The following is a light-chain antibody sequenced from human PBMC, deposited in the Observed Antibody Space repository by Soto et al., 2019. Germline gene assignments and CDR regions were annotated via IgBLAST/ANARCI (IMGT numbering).Light chain of an antibody. CDR1: QSVSSY. Sequence: EIVLTQSPATLSLSPGERATLSCRASQSVSSYLAWYQQKPGQAPRLLIYDASNRATGIPARFSGSWSGTDFTLTISSLEHEDVAVYYCQHRSNWLTFGGGTKVEIK. J-gene: IGKJ4*01. V-gene: IGKV3-11*01. CDR2: DAS. CDR3: QHRSNWLT.